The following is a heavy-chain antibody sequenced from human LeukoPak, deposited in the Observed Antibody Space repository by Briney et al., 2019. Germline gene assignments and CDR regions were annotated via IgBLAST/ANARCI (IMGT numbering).Heavy chain of an antibody. J-gene: IGHJ3*02. D-gene: IGHD3-22*01. CDR1: GGSFSGYY. Sequence: SETLSLTCAVYGGSFSGYYWSWIRQPPGKGLEWIGEINHSGSTNYNPSLKSRVTISVDTSKNQFSLKLSSVTAADTAVYYCARHWPYYYDSSGYLAFDIWGQGTMVTVSS. CDR2: INHSGST. CDR3: ARHWPYYYDSSGYLAFDI. V-gene: IGHV4-34*01.